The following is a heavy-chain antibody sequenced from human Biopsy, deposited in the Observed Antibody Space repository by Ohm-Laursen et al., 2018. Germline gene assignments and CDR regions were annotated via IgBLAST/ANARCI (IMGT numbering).Heavy chain of an antibody. CDR3: ARATNSTGWPYYYFYGTDA. CDR2: IYYSGST. V-gene: IGHV4-59*01. D-gene: IGHD2/OR15-2a*01. Sequence: GTLSLTCTVSGCSICSDYWSWIRQTPGKGLEWIGYIYYSGSTNYNPSLKSRVTISVDTSKNQFSLRLNSLTAADTAVYYWARATNSTGWPYYYFYGTDAWGQGTTVTVSS. CDR1: GCSICSDY. J-gene: IGHJ6*02.